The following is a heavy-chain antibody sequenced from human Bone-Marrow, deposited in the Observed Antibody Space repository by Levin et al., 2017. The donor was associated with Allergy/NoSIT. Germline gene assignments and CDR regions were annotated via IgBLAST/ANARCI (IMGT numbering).Heavy chain of an antibody. D-gene: IGHD2-21*02. CDR1: GFKFKNFW. V-gene: IGHV3-7*01. CDR3: VMGGDSDY. J-gene: IGHJ4*02. Sequence: GESLKISCAASGFKFKNFWMSWVRQASGKGLEWVANIKKDGSEKYYVDSVKGRFTISRDNARNSVFLQMSSLRAEDTAVYYCVMGGDSDYWGQGTLVTVSS. CDR2: IKKDGSEK.